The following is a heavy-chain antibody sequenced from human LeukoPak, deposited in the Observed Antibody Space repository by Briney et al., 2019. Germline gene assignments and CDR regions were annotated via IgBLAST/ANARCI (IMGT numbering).Heavy chain of an antibody. Sequence: ASVKVSCKASGYTFTGLYMHWVRQAPGQGLEWTGWINPNSGGTNYPEKFRGRVTMTRDTSISTAYMELSRLTSDDTAVYYCAIPPGIAASGTDYWGQGTLVTVSS. CDR2: INPNSGGT. CDR1: GYTFTGLY. J-gene: IGHJ4*02. D-gene: IGHD6-13*01. CDR3: AIPPGIAASGTDY. V-gene: IGHV1-2*02.